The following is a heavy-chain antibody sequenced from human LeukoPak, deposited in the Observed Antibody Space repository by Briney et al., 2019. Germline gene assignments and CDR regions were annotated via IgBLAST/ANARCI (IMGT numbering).Heavy chain of an antibody. CDR2: IRYSGSN. V-gene: IGHV4-59*01. Sequence: PSETLSLTCTVSGGSISSYYWSWIRQPPGKGLEWIGYIRYSGSNNYYPSLKSRVTISLDTSTNQFSMKLRSVTAADTAVYYCARDYRGSFDPWGQGTLVTVSS. CDR3: ARDYRGSFDP. CDR1: GGSISSYY. D-gene: IGHD1-26*01. J-gene: IGHJ5*02.